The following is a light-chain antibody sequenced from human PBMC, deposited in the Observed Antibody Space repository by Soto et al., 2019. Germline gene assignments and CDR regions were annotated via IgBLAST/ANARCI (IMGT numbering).Light chain of an antibody. V-gene: IGLV2-14*01. CDR3: SSYTSDSSFLV. J-gene: IGLJ1*01. Sequence: QSVLTQPASVSGSPGQSITISCTGTSSDVGDYNFVPWYQQYPGKSPRLMISEVSNRPSGVSNRFSGSKSGNTASLTISGLQAEDEPDYYCSSYTSDSSFLVFGTGTKVTVL. CDR2: EVS. CDR1: SSDVGDYNF.